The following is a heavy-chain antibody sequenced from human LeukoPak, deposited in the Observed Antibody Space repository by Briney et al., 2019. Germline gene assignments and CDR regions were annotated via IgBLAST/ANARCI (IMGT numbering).Heavy chain of an antibody. Sequence: SETLSLTCAVYGGSFSGYYWSWIRQPPGKGLEWIGSIYHSGSTYYNPSLKSRVTISVDTSKNQFSLKLSSVTAADTAVYYYARARAKGYLGYWGQGTLVTVSS. V-gene: IGHV4-34*01. CDR2: IYHSGST. CDR3: ARARAKGYLGY. CDR1: GGSFSGYY. D-gene: IGHD5-12*01. J-gene: IGHJ4*02.